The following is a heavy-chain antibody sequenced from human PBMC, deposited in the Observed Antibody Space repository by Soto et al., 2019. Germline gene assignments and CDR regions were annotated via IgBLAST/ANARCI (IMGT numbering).Heavy chain of an antibody. V-gene: IGHV5-51*01. D-gene: IGHD1-7*01. Sequence: GESLKISCKGSGYSFSRYWIAWVRQMPGKGLEWMGIIYPGDSDTRYSPSFQGQVTISVDKSVSTAYLQLSSLKASDTAMYYCARQDGTALYFFDYWGQGTLVTVS. CDR3: ARQDGTALYFFDY. CDR2: IYPGDSDT. J-gene: IGHJ4*02. CDR1: GYSFSRYW.